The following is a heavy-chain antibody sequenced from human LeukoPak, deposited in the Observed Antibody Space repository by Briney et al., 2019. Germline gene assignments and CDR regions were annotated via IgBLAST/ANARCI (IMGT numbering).Heavy chain of an antibody. Sequence: GGSLRLSCAASGFTFSSYAMSWVRQAPGKGLEWVSAISGSGGSTYYADSVKGRFTISRDNSKNTLYLQMNSLRPEDTAVYYCAKVWWVQGVNDYWGQGTLVTVSS. J-gene: IGHJ4*02. CDR3: AKVWWVQGVNDY. D-gene: IGHD3-10*01. CDR1: GFTFSSYA. CDR2: ISGSGGST. V-gene: IGHV3-23*01.